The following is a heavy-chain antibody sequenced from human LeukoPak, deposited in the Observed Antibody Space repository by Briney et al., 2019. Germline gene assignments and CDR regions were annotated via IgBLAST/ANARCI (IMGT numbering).Heavy chain of an antibody. CDR1: GGTFSSYA. CDR2: IIPLFRTA. Sequence: SVTVSCKASGGTFSSYAISWVRQAPGQGPEWMGGIIPLFRTANYAQKFQGRVTITADKSTNTAFMELSSLRSEDTAMYYCATNYEILSGYPKNYYFHIWGEGTMVTVSS. J-gene: IGHJ3*02. D-gene: IGHD3-9*01. V-gene: IGHV1-69*06. CDR3: ATNYEILSGYPKNYYFHI.